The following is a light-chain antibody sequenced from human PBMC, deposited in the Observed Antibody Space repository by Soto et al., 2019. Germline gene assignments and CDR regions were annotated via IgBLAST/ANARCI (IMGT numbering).Light chain of an antibody. CDR2: AGS. Sequence: QSVLTQPASVSGSPGQSITISCTGTSSDVGSYNLVSWYQQYPGKAPKLMIYAGSKRPSGVSNRFSGSKSGNTASLTISGLQAEDEADYYCCSYARSSNYVFGTGTKVTVL. V-gene: IGLV2-23*01. J-gene: IGLJ1*01. CDR1: SSDVGSYNL. CDR3: CSYARSSNYV.